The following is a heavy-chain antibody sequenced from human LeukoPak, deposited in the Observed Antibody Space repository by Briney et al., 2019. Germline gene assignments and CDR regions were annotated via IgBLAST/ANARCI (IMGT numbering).Heavy chain of an antibody. V-gene: IGHV3-53*01. J-gene: IGHJ4*02. CDR3: ARGPRYSFY. D-gene: IGHD6-13*01. CDR1: GFIVSHNY. CDR2: IYIDGTT. Sequence: GGSLRLSCAASGFIVSHNYMTWLRQAPGKGLEWISVIYIDGTTYYADSVKGRFTISRDQASNTLYLQMNTLRDEDTAVYYCARGPRYSFYWGQGTLVSVSS.